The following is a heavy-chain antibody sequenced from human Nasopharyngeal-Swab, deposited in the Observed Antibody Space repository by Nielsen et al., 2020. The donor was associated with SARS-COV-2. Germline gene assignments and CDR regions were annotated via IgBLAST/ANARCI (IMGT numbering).Heavy chain of an antibody. CDR3: ALSSSSSGAYFA. CDR1: GYTFTSNR. J-gene: IGHJ5*02. V-gene: IGHV5-51*01. CDR2: IYPSDSET. Sequence: GESLKTPRKGSGYTFTSNRIGGVRHMPGKGLEWMGFIYPSDSETTYSPSFQGQVIIAVDKSIATAYLQWNSLKASDSGIYYCALSSSSSGAYFAWGQGTLVTVSS. D-gene: IGHD2/OR15-2a*01.